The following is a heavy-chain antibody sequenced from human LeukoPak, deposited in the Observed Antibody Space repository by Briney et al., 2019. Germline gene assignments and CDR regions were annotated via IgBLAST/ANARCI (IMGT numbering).Heavy chain of an antibody. J-gene: IGHJ4*02. Sequence: ASVKVSCKASGYTFTGYCMHWVRQAPGQGLEWMGWINPNSGGTNYAQKFQGWVTMTRDTSISTAYMELSRLRSDDTAVYYCARTNSGYDFDYWGQGTLVTVSS. CDR2: INPNSGGT. CDR1: GYTFTGYC. CDR3: ARTNSGYDFDY. D-gene: IGHD5-12*01. V-gene: IGHV1-2*04.